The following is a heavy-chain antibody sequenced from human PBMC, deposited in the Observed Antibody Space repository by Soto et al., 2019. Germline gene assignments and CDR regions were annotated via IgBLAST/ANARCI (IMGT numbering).Heavy chain of an antibody. CDR1: GGTFGSYA. D-gene: IGHD2-2*01. J-gene: IGHJ6*02. CDR2: IIPIPGTA. CDR3: ARSQGSSTSLEIYYYYYYGMDV. V-gene: IGHV1-69*01. Sequence: QVQLVQSGAEVKKPGSSVKVSCKASGGTFGSYAISWVRQAPGQGLEWMGGIIPIPGTANYAQKFQGRVTIAADESTSTAYMELSSSRSEDTAVYYCARSQGSSTSLEIYYYYYYGMDVWGQGTTVTVSS.